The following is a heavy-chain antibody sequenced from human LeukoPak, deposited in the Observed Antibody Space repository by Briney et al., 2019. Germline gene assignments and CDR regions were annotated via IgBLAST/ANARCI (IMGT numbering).Heavy chain of an antibody. CDR1: GGSISSGSYY. V-gene: IGHV4-61*02. J-gene: IGHJ4*02. Sequence: SETLSLTCTVSGGSISSGSYYWSWIRQPAGKGLEWIGRIYTSGSTNYNPSLKSRVTISVDTSKNQFSLKPSSVTAADTAVYYCARGAGRTVDYWGQGTLVTVSS. CDR3: ARGAGRTVDY. D-gene: IGHD1-14*01. CDR2: IYTSGST.